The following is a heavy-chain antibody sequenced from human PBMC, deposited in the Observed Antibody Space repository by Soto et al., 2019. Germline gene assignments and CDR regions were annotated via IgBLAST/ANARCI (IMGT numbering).Heavy chain of an antibody. Sequence: QVQLVQSGAEVKKPGASVQVSCKASGYTFTRYSINWVRQAPGQGLEWVGWISNYNGDTKYAQKFQGRVTLTTDTSTTTTYMDLRSLTSDDTAVYFCARGDSTGSPTGWFDPLGQGTLVTVAS. J-gene: IGHJ5*02. CDR3: ARGDSTGSPTGWFDP. CDR1: GYTFTRYS. CDR2: ISNYNGDT. D-gene: IGHD6-19*01. V-gene: IGHV1-18*04.